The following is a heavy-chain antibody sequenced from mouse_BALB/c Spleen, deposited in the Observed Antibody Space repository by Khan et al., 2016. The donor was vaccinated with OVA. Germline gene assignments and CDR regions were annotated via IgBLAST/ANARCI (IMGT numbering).Heavy chain of an antibody. CDR2: INTYTGEP. J-gene: IGHJ1*01. V-gene: IGHV9-1*02. Sequence: QIQLVQSGPELKKPGETVKISCKASGYTFTNYGMNWVKQAPGKGLKWMGWINTYTGEPTYTDDFKGRFAFSLETSASTAYSQINNLKNEDMATYFWARGASYRYFDVWGAGTTVTVSS. CDR1: GYTFTNYG. CDR3: ARGASYRYFDV.